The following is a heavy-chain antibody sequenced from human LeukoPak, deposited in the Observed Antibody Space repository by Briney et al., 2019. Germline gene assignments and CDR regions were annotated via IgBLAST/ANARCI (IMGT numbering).Heavy chain of an antibody. CDR2: ISYDGSNK. CDR3: ATREMATLMGAFDI. D-gene: IGHD5-24*01. CDR1: GFTFSTSG. J-gene: IGHJ3*02. Sequence: GGSLRLSCAASGFTFSTSGMHWVRQAPGKGLEWVAVISYDGSNKYYADSVKGRFTISRDNSKNTLYLQMNSLRAEDTAVYYCATREMATLMGAFDIWGQGTMVTVSS. V-gene: IGHV3-30*19.